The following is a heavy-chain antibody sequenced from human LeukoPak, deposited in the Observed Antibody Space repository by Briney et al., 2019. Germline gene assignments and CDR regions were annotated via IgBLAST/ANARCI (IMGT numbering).Heavy chain of an antibody. V-gene: IGHV3-23*01. CDR2: ISGSGGST. D-gene: IGHD4-11*01. CDR1: GFTFSSYA. Sequence: PGGSLRLSCAASGFTFSSYAMSWVRQAPGKGLEWVSAISGSGGSTYYADSVKGRFTISRDNAKNSLYLQMNSLRAEDTAVYYCARAWDSNHEDYWGQGTLVTVSS. J-gene: IGHJ4*02. CDR3: ARAWDSNHEDY.